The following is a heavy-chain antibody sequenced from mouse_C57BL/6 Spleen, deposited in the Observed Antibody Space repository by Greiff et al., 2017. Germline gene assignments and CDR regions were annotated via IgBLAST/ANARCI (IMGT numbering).Heavy chain of an antibody. CDR2: IYPSDSET. CDR3: AREGDWDD. CDR1: GYTFTSYW. J-gene: IGHJ2*01. V-gene: IGHV1-61*01. D-gene: IGHD4-1*01. Sequence: VQLQQPGAELVRPGSSVKLSCKASGYTFTSYWMDWVKQRPGQGLEWIGNIYPSDSETHYNQKFKDKATLTVDKSSSTAYMQLSSLTSEDSAVYYCAREGDWDDWGQGTTLTVSS.